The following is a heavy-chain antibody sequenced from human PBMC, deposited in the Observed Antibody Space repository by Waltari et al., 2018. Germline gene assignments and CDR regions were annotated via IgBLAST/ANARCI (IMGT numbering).Heavy chain of an antibody. J-gene: IGHJ4*02. CDR2: ISGSGGST. D-gene: IGHD6-19*01. CDR1: GFTFSSYA. Sequence: EVQLLESGGGLVQPGGSLRLSCAASGFTFSSYAMSWVRQAPGKGLEWVSAISGSGGSTYSAESVKGRFTISRDNSKNTLYLQMNSLRAEDTAVYYCAKNPEGSGWYTTGSYWGQGTLVTVSS. V-gene: IGHV3-23*01. CDR3: AKNPEGSGWYTTGSY.